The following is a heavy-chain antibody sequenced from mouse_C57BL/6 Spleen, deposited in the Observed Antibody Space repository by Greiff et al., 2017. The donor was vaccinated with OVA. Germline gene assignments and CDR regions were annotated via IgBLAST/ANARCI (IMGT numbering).Heavy chain of an antibody. CDR3: ARYGYDLAMDY. V-gene: IGHV1-9*01. Sequence: QVQLQQPGAELMKPGASVKLSCKATGYTFTGYWIEWVKQRPGHGLEWIGEILPGSGSTNYNEKFKGKATFTADTSSNTAYMQLSSLTTEVSAFDYCARYGYDLAMDYWGQGTSVTVSS. CDR1: GYTFTGYW. CDR2: ILPGSGST. D-gene: IGHD2-2*01. J-gene: IGHJ4*01.